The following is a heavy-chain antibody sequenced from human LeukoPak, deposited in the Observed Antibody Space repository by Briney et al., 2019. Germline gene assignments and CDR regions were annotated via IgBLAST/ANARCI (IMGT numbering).Heavy chain of an antibody. V-gene: IGHV4-34*01. CDR2: INHSGST. CDR1: GGSLSSYY. J-gene: IGHJ4*02. CDR3: ARRYESGGYYSGAPFDY. D-gene: IGHD3-22*01. Sequence: SETLSLTCTVSGGSLSSYYWSWIRQPPGKGQEWVGEINHSGSTNYNPPLKSQVTIPVDTSKNQFSLKLSPVTAADTAVYYCARRYESGGYYSGAPFDYWGQGTLVTVSS.